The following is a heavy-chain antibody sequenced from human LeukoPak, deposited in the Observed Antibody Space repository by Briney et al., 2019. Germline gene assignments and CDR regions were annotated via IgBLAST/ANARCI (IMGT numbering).Heavy chain of an antibody. CDR3: ARGSTLYYDILTGYYTPGPFDI. D-gene: IGHD3-9*01. Sequence: KPSETLSLTCTVSGGSVSSAGYYWSWIRQPPGKGLEFIGYIHYSGSTNYNPSLKSRVTISVDTSKNQLSLKLSSVTAADTAVYYCARGSTLYYDILTGYYTPGPFDIWGQGTMFTVSS. CDR1: GGSVSSAGYY. J-gene: IGHJ3*02. CDR2: IHYSGST. V-gene: IGHV4-61*08.